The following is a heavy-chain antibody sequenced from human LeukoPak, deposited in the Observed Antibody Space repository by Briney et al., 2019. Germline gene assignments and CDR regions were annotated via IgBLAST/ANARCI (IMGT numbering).Heavy chain of an antibody. CDR2: MNPNSGNT. Sequence: ASVKISCKASGYTFTSYYMHWVRQATGQGLEWMGWMNPNSGNTGYAQKFQGRVTMTRNTSISTAYMELSSLRSEDTAVYYCARVEGGGDYPLIDYWGQGTLVTVSS. J-gene: IGHJ4*02. V-gene: IGHV1-8*02. D-gene: IGHD2-21*02. CDR3: ARVEGGGDYPLIDY. CDR1: GYTFTSYY.